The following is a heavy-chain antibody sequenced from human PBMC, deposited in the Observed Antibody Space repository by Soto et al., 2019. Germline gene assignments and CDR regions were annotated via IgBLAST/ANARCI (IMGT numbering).Heavy chain of an antibody. V-gene: IGHV3-23*01. CDR1: GFTFSSYA. J-gene: IGHJ4*02. D-gene: IGHD6-6*01. CDR2: ISGSGGST. CDR3: ANLIAARPRY. Sequence: EVQLLESGGGLVQPGGSLRLSCAASGFTFSSYAMSWVRQAPGKGLEWVSAISGSGGSTYYADSVKGRFTISRDNSKNALYLQMNSLRAEDRAVYYCANLIAARPRYWGQGTLVTVSS.